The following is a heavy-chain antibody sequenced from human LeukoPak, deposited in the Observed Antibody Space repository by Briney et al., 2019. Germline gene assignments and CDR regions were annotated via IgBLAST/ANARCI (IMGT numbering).Heavy chain of an antibody. CDR1: GFTFSSYG. V-gene: IGHV3-33*06. CDR3: AKGTAYNSGLADY. CDR2: IWYDGSNI. D-gene: IGHD6-19*01. J-gene: IGHJ4*02. Sequence: GRSLRLSCTASGFTFSSYGMHWVRQPPGKGLEWVAVIWYDGSNIQYADSVKGRFTISRDNFKNTLGLQMNSLRAEDTAVYYCAKGTAYNSGLADYWGQGTRVIV.